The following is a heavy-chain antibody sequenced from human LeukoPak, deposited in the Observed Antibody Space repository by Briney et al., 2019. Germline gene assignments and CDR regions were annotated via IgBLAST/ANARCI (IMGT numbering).Heavy chain of an antibody. CDR2: IKSSSDGGTT. CDR1: GFTSTNTW. Sequence: GGSLRLSCAASGFTSTNTWMTWVRQAPGKGLEWVGRIKSSSDGGTTDYAAPVKGRFTISRDNSKNTLYLQMNSLRAEDTAVYYCAKDSPSSGTFDYWGQGTLVTVSS. J-gene: IGHJ4*02. D-gene: IGHD6-19*01. V-gene: IGHV3-15*01. CDR3: AKDSPSSGTFDY.